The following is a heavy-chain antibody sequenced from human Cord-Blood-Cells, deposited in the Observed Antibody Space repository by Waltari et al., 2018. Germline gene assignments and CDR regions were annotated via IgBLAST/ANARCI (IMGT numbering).Heavy chain of an antibody. Sequence: QVQLQESGPGLVKPSETLSLTCAVSGYSISSGYYWGWIRQPPGKGLVRIGSIYHSGSTYYNPSLKSRVTISVDTSKNQFSLKLSSVTAADTAVYYCAREGGSHLGGSSLAYYYYYGMDVWGQGTTVTVSS. CDR3: AREGGSHLGGSSLAYYYYYGMDV. CDR2: IYHSGST. V-gene: IGHV4-38-2*02. CDR1: GYSISSGYY. D-gene: IGHD6-6*01. J-gene: IGHJ6*02.